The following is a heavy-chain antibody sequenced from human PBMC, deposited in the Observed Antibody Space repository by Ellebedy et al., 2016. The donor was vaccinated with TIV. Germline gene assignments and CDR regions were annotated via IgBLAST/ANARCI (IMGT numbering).Heavy chain of an antibody. CDR2: INPDSGGT. Sequence: ASVKVSCKASGYTFTAYYMHWVRQAPGQGLEWMGWINPDSGGTNFAQKFQGRVTMTRDTSINTVYMELNRLESDDTAVDYCARVRRGSSGMDVWGQGTTVTFSS. J-gene: IGHJ6*02. D-gene: IGHD6-13*01. V-gene: IGHV1-2*02. CDR1: GYTFTAYY. CDR3: ARVRRGSSGMDV.